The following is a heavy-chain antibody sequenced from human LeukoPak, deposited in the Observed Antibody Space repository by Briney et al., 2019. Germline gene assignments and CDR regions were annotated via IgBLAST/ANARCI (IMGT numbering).Heavy chain of an antibody. V-gene: IGHV1-18*04. CDR1: GYTFTSYG. Sequence: SVTVSCKPSGYTFTSYGISWVRQAPGQGLEWMGWISAYNCNTNYAQKLQGRVTMTTDTSTSTAYMELRSLRSDATAVYYCARESGLSNSSRDVFDIWGQGTMVTVSP. J-gene: IGHJ3*02. CDR2: ISAYNCNT. CDR3: ARESGLSNSSRDVFDI. D-gene: IGHD2/OR15-2a*01.